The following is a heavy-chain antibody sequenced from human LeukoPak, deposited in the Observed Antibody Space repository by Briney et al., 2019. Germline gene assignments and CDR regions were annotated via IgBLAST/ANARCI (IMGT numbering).Heavy chain of an antibody. CDR2: IYYSGST. V-gene: IGHV4-59*08. J-gene: IGHJ4*02. Sequence: SETLSLTCTVSGGSNSSYYWSWIRQPPGKGLEWIGYIYYSGSTNYNPSPKSRVTISVDTSKNQFSLKLSSVTAADTAVYYCARRSSSWLGFDYWGQGTLVTVSS. CDR3: ARRSSSWLGFDY. D-gene: IGHD6-13*01. CDR1: GGSNSSYY.